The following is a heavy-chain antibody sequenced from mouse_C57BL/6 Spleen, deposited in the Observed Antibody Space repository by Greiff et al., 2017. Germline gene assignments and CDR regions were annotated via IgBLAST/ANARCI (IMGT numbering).Heavy chain of an antibody. J-gene: IGHJ4*01. CDR2: FYPGSGSI. D-gene: IGHD1-1*01. Sequence: LQESGAELVKPGASVKLSCKASGYTFTEYTIHWVKQRSGQGLEWIGWFYPGSGSIKYNEKFKDKATLTADKSSSTVYMELSRLTSEDSAVYFCARHSDYYGSSPLYYAMDYWGQGTSVTVSS. CDR1: GYTFTEYT. V-gene: IGHV1-62-2*01. CDR3: ARHSDYYGSSPLYYAMDY.